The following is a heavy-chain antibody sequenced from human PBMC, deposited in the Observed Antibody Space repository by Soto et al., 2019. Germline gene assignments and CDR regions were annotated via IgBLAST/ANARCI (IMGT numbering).Heavy chain of an antibody. Sequence: QVHLQESGPRLVEPSETLSLTCSVSGDSIRNSGHYWGWVRQPPGKGLELIGSVYSSGTSYRTPSLKSRLTMSIDTSKNQFSLRLTSVTAADTAIFYCARPATVAPPDAFQVWSQGTLVTVSS. J-gene: IGHJ3*01. CDR3: ARPATVAPPDAFQV. CDR2: VYSSGTS. V-gene: IGHV4-39*01. CDR1: GDSIRNSGHY. D-gene: IGHD6-19*01.